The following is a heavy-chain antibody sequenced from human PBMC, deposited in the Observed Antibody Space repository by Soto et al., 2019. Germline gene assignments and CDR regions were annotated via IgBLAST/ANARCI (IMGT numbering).Heavy chain of an antibody. Sequence: GGSLRLSCAASGFTFSSYAMSWVRQAPGKGLEWVSAISGSGGSTYYADSVKGRFTISRDNSKNTLYLQMNSLRAEDTAVYYCAKDVFPLDDYGDYGYYFDYWGQGTLVTVSS. CDR3: AKDVFPLDDYGDYGYYFDY. D-gene: IGHD4-17*01. V-gene: IGHV3-23*01. CDR1: GFTFSSYA. J-gene: IGHJ4*02. CDR2: ISGSGGST.